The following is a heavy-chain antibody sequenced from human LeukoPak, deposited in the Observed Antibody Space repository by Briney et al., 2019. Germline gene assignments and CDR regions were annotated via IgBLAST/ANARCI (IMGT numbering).Heavy chain of an antibody. CDR3: AREDEKRRGGGDY. CDR2: IYYSGST. CDR1: GGSISSSSYY. D-gene: IGHD1-26*01. V-gene: IGHV4-39*07. Sequence: SETLSLTCTVSGGSISSSSYYWGWIRQPPGKGLEGIGSIYYSGSTYYNPSLKSRVTISVDTSKNQFSLKLSSVTAADTAVYYCAREDEKRRGGGDYWGQGTLVTVSS. J-gene: IGHJ4*02.